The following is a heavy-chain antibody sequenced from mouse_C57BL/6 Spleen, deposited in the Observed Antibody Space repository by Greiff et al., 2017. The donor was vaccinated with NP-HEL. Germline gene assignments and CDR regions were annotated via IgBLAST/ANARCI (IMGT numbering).Heavy chain of an antibody. D-gene: IGHD2-1*01. J-gene: IGHJ3*01. CDR3: ARSSIYSPCKLGFAY. CDR1: GYTFTDHT. Sequence: VQRVESDAELVKPGASVKISCKVSGYTFTDHTLHWMKQRPEQGLEWIGYIYPRDGSTKYNEKFKGKATLTADKSSSTAYMQLNSLTSDDSAVYFCARSSIYSPCKLGFAYWGQGTLVTVSA. CDR2: IYPRDGST. V-gene: IGHV1-78*01.